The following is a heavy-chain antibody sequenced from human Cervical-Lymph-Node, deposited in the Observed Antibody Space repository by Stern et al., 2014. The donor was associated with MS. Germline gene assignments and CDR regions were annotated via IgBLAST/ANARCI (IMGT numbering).Heavy chain of an antibody. Sequence: VQLVESGTEMKKPLSSVKVSCKASGGNFTNPAINWVRQAPGQGLEWLGGIIHIFDSTDYAQKVQGRVTITADKSESTVYLHLISLRPEDTAIYYCAVDSSSWGPWNYWGQGTLVTVSS. D-gene: IGHD3-22*01. J-gene: IGHJ4*02. CDR2: IIHIFDST. V-gene: IGHV1-69*06. CDR3: AVDSSSWGPWNY. CDR1: GGNFTNPA.